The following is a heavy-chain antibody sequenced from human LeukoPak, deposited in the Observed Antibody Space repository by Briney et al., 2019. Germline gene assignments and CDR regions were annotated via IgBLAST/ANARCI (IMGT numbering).Heavy chain of an antibody. D-gene: IGHD3-22*01. CDR1: GFTFSSYW. CDR2: INSDGSST. CDR3: AADYYDSSGYYVTWYFDL. V-gene: IGHV3-74*01. Sequence: GGSLRLSCAASGFTFSSYWMHWVRQAPGKGLVWVSRINSDGSSTSYADSVKGRFTISRDNAKNTLYLQMNSLRAEDTAVYYCAADYYDSSGYYVTWYFDLWGRGTLVTVSS. J-gene: IGHJ2*01.